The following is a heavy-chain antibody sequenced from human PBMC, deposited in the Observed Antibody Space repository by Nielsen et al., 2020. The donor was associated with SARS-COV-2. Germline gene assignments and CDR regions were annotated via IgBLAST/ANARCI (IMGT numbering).Heavy chain of an antibody. CDR1: RDTFTGYY. J-gene: IGHJ6*02. CDR2: INPTLGGT. Sequence: ASVKVSCKASRDTFTGYYVHWVRQAPGQGLEWMGRINPTLGGTHYAQKFQGRVTLTSDTSISTVYMELSSLRSDDTAVYYCARDWSIFVDYYGMDVWGQGTTVTVSS. D-gene: IGHD3-3*01. CDR3: ARDWSIFVDYYGMDV. V-gene: IGHV1-2*06.